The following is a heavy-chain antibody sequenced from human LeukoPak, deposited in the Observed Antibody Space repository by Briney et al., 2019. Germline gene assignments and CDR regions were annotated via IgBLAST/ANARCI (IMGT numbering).Heavy chain of an antibody. D-gene: IGHD3-22*01. Sequence: PSETLSPTCAVYGGSFSGYYWSWIRQPPGKGLEWIGEINHSGSTNYNPSLKSRVTISVDTSKKQFSLKLSSVTAADTAVYYCARVRSSGYYLNYFDYWGQGTLVTVSS. J-gene: IGHJ4*02. CDR1: GGSFSGYY. CDR2: INHSGST. CDR3: ARVRSSGYYLNYFDY. V-gene: IGHV4-34*01.